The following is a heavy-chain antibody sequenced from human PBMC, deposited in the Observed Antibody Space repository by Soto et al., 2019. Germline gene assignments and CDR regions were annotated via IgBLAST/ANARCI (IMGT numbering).Heavy chain of an antibody. CDR2: TYYRSKWYN. J-gene: IGHJ5*01. CDR3: ARDPFTYYGRNSYWFDT. Sequence: TLSLTRAISGDSVSSNSAAWNWIRQSPSRSLEWLGRTYYRSKWYNDYAVSVKSRISINPDTSKNQFSLQLNSVTPEDTAVYYCARDPFTYYGRNSYWFDTWGHGTLVTVSS. V-gene: IGHV6-1*01. CDR1: GDSVSSNSAA. D-gene: IGHD4-17*01.